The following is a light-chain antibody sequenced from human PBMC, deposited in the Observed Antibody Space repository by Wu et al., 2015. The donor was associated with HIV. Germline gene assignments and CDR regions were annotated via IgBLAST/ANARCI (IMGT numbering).Light chain of an antibody. CDR1: QSVSSTY. Sequence: IVLTQSPGTLSLSPGERATLSCRASQSVSSTYLAWYQQKPGQAPRLLIYGSSRRATDIPDRFSGSGSGTDFTLAINRLEPEDFAVYYCQQYGSSPYSFGQGTKLEIK. CDR2: GSS. CDR3: QQYGSSPYS. V-gene: IGKV3-20*01. J-gene: IGKJ2*03.